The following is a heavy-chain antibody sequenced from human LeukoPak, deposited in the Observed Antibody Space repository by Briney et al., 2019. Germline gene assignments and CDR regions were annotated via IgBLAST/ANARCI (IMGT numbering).Heavy chain of an antibody. CDR2: ISYDGSNK. Sequence: GGSLRLSCAASGFTFSSYGMHWVRQAPGKGLEWVAVISYDGSNKYYADSVKGRFTISRDNSKNTLYLQMNSLRAEDTAVYYCAKSPWIQLWSPYVMDVWGQGTTVTVSS. CDR1: GFTFSSYG. J-gene: IGHJ6*02. D-gene: IGHD5-18*01. CDR3: AKSPWIQLWSPYVMDV. V-gene: IGHV3-30*18.